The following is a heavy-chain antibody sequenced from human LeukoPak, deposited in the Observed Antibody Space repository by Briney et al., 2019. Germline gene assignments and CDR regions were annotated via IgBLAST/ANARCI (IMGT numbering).Heavy chain of an antibody. J-gene: IGHJ4*02. CDR2: IYYSGST. D-gene: IGHD3-22*01. V-gene: IGHV4-59*01. CDR3: ARAGSGYYFYSFDY. Sequence: SETLSLTCTVSGGSISSYYWSWIRQPPGKGLEWIGYIYYSGSTNYNPSLKSRVTISVDTSKNQFSLKLSSVTAADTAVYYCARAGSGYYFYSFDYWGQGTLVSVSS. CDR1: GGSISSYY.